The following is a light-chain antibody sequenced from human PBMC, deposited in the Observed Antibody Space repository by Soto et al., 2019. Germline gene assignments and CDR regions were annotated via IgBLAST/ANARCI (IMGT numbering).Light chain of an antibody. CDR1: QSISSL. CDR2: KAS. V-gene: IGKV1-5*03. CDR3: QQTYTTPEIT. Sequence: DIQMTHSPSTLSASVGDRVTITFRASQSISSLLAWYQHKPGKAPKFLIYKASSLQSGVPTRFSGSGSGTDFTLTISSLQPEDFAIYYCQQTYTTPEITFGQGTRLEI. J-gene: IGKJ5*01.